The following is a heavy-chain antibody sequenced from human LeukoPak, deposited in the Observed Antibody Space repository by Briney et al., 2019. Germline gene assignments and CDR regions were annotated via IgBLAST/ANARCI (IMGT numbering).Heavy chain of an antibody. CDR1: GGSFSGYY. CDR2: INHSGST. CDR3: ATTSSFLADYYDSSGYYYFQH. J-gene: IGHJ1*01. Sequence: SPSETLSLTCAVYGGSFSGYYWSWIRQPPGKGLEWIGEINHSGSTNYNPSLKSRVTISVDTSKNQFSLKLSSVTAADTAVYYCATTSSFLADYYDSSGYYYFQHWGQGTLVTVSS. V-gene: IGHV4-34*01. D-gene: IGHD3-22*01.